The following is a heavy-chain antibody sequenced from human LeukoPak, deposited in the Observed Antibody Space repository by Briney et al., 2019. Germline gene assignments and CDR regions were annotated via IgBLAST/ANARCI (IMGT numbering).Heavy chain of an antibody. CDR2: ISAYNGNT. CDR1: GYTFTSYG. Sequence: GASVKVSCKASGYTFTSYGISWVRQAPGQGLEWMGWISAYNGNTNYAQKLQGRVTMTTDTSTSTAYMELRCLRSDDTAVYYCARHPSNYYDSSGYFGCFDPWGQGTLVTASS. D-gene: IGHD3-22*01. J-gene: IGHJ5*02. CDR3: ARHPSNYYDSSGYFGCFDP. V-gene: IGHV1-18*01.